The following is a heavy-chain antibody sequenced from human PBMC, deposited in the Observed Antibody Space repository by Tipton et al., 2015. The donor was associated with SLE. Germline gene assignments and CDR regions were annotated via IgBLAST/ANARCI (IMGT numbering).Heavy chain of an antibody. CDR3: ARGGRVDI. V-gene: IGHV4-34*01. CDR2: INHSGST. Sequence: GLVKPSETLSLTCTVSGSSLTGSYWSWIRQPPGKGLEWIGEINHSGSTNYNPSLKSRVTISVDTSKNQFSLKLSSVTAADTAVYYCARGGRVDIWGQGTMVTVSS. J-gene: IGHJ3*02. CDR1: GSSLTGSY.